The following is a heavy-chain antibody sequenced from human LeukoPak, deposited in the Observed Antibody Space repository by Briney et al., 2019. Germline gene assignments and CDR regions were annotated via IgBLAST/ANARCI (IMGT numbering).Heavy chain of an antibody. J-gene: IGHJ4*02. CDR2: IIPIFGTA. CDR3: ARDRESSSWYGGDS. D-gene: IGHD6-13*01. CDR1: GGTFSSYA. V-gene: IGHV1-69*13. Sequence: SVKVSCKASGGTFSSYAINWVRQAPGQGLEWMGGIIPIFGTANHAQKFQDRVTITADESTSTAYMELSSLRSEDTAVYYCARDRESSSWYGGDSWGQGTLVTISS.